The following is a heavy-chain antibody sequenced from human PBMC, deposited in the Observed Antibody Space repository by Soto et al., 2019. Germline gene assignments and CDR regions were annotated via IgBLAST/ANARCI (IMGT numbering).Heavy chain of an antibody. CDR3: ARIAVVPSAIDP. D-gene: IGHD2-2*01. J-gene: IGHJ5*02. V-gene: IGHV4-4*02. Sequence: SETLSLTCVVPGVSISSSHWWCWLRQPPGKGLEWIGEVYHSGSANYNPSLKSRVSMSVDKSKNQFSLRLTSVTAADTALYFCARIAVVPSAIDPWGQGTLVTVSS. CDR1: GVSISSSHW. CDR2: VYHSGSA.